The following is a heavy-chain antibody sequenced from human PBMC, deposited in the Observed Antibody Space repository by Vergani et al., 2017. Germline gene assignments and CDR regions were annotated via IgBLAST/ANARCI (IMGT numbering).Heavy chain of an antibody. CDR1: GGSISSYY. J-gene: IGHJ5*02. CDR3: ARVAWGVGYVRDNWFDP. V-gene: IGHV4-59*01. Sequence: QVQLQESGPGLVKPSETLSLTCTVSGGSISSYYWSWIRQPPGKGLEWIGYIYYSGSTNYNPSLKSRVTISVDTSKNQFSLKLSSGTAADTAVYYCARVAWGVGYVRDNWFDPWGQGTLVTVSS. CDR2: IYYSGST. D-gene: IGHD3-16*01.